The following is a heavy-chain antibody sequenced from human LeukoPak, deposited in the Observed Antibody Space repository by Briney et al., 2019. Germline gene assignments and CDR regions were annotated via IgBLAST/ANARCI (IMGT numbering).Heavy chain of an antibody. CDR3: AKTLRGGDWYFDY. J-gene: IGHJ4*02. V-gene: IGHV3-23*01. Sequence: GGSLRLSCAASGFTFSNYAMSWVRQAPGKGLEWVSTISPGGSSTYYTDSVKGRFTISRDYSKNTLYLQMNSLGAGDTAIYYCAKTLRGGDWYFDYWGQGTLVTVSS. D-gene: IGHD2-21*02. CDR1: GFTFSNYA. CDR2: ISPGGSST.